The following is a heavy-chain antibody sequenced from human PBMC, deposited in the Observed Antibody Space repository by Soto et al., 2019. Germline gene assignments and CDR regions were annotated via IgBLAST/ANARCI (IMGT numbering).Heavy chain of an antibody. CDR2: IWYDGSNK. J-gene: IGHJ5*02. CDR1: GFTFSSYG. CDR3: ARDRRAMVRGLIHWFDP. Sequence: QVQLVESGGGVVQPGRSLRLSCAASGFTFSSYGMHWVRQAPGKGLEWVAVIWYDGSNKYYADSVKGRFTISRDNSKNTLYLQMNRLRAEDTAVYYCARDRRAMVRGLIHWFDPWGQGTLVTVSS. V-gene: IGHV3-33*01. D-gene: IGHD3-10*01.